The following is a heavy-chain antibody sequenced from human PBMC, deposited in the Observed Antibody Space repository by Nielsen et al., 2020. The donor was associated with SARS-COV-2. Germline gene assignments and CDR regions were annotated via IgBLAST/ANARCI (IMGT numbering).Heavy chain of an antibody. Sequence: GGSLRLSCAASGFTFSSYAMHWVRQAPGKGLEWVAVISYDGSNKYYADSVKGRSTISRDNSKNTLYLQMNSLRAEDTAVYYCARKAVGATNDYFDYWGQGTLVTVSS. CDR2: ISYDGSNK. J-gene: IGHJ4*02. CDR1: GFTFSSYA. D-gene: IGHD1-26*01. V-gene: IGHV3-30-3*01. CDR3: ARKAVGATNDYFDY.